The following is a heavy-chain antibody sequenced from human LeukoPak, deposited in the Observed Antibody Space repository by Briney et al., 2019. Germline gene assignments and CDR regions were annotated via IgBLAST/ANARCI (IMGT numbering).Heavy chain of an antibody. V-gene: IGHV3-33*01. J-gene: IGHJ4*02. CDR1: GFTFSSYG. D-gene: IGHD6-13*01. CDR2: IWWDGSNK. CDR3: AREEQQRGYCDY. Sequence: GGSLRLSCAASGFTFSSYGMHWVRQTPGKGLEWVAVIWWDGSNKDYADSVKGRFTISRDNSKNTLYLQMNSLRAEDTAVYYCAREEQQRGYCDYWGQGTLVTVSS.